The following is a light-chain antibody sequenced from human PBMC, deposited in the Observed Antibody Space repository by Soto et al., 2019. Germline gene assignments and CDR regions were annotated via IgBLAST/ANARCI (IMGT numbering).Light chain of an antibody. V-gene: IGKV1-5*03. CDR1: QSISSW. Sequence: DIQMTQSPSTLSASVGDRVTITCRASQSISSWLAWYQQKPGKAPKLLIYKASSLESGVPSRFSGSGSGTEVTLTISSLQPDDFATYYCQQYNSYSPGRTFGQGTKVEIK. J-gene: IGKJ1*01. CDR2: KAS. CDR3: QQYNSYSPGRT.